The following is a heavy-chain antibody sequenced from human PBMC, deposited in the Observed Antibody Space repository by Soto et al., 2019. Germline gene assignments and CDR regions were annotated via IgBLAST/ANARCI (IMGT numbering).Heavy chain of an antibody. CDR1: GGTFSSYA. V-gene: IGHV1-69*13. Sequence: SVKVSCKASGGTFSSYAISWVRQAPGQGLEWMGGIIPIFGTANYAQKFQGRVTITADESTSTAYMELSSLRSEDTAVYYCVNYDSSGYSYFDYWGQGTLVTVSS. J-gene: IGHJ4*02. CDR3: VNYDSSGYSYFDY. CDR2: IIPIFGTA. D-gene: IGHD3-22*01.